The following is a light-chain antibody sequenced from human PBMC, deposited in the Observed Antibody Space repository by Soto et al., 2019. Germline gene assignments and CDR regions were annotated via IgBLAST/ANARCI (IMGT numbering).Light chain of an antibody. CDR3: QQYYSTPVT. V-gene: IGKV4-1*01. Sequence: DIVMTQSPDSLAVSLGERATINCKSSQSILFSSNNKNYLTWYQQKPGQPPKPLIYWASTRESGVPDRFSGSGSGTDFTLTISSLQAEDVAVYYCQQYYSTPVTFGGGTKVVIK. CDR2: WAS. CDR1: QSILFSSNNKNY. J-gene: IGKJ4*01.